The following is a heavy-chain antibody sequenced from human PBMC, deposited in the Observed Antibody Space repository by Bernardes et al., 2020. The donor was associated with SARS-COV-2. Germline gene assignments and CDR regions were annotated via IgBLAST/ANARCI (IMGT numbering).Heavy chain of an antibody. Sequence: SEPLSLTCTVPVGSITSVVYYGSWIRQHPGKGLRWIGYIYYSGSTYYNPSLKSRVTISVDTSKNQFSLKLSSVTAADTAVYYCAKASSLTIFGVVSWFDPWGQGTLVTVSS. J-gene: IGHJ5*02. V-gene: IGHV4-31*03. CDR1: VGSITSVVYY. CDR3: AKASSLTIFGVVSWFDP. CDR2: IYYSGST. D-gene: IGHD3-3*01.